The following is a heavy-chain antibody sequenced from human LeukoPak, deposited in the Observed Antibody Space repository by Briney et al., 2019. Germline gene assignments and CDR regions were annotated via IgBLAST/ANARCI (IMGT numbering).Heavy chain of an antibody. V-gene: IGHV3-30*03. CDR1: EFTFTSYN. D-gene: IGHD2-8*01. CDR2: ISYDGNIK. Sequence: GRSLRLSCEASEFTFTSYNFHWVRQGPGQGLEWVSSISYDGNIKYEDSVQGRFTISRDNSKNTLYLEMNSLRLDDTAVYYCVRDFPNTKGRFDHWGQGTLVTVSS. J-gene: IGHJ4*02. CDR3: VRDFPNTKGRFDH.